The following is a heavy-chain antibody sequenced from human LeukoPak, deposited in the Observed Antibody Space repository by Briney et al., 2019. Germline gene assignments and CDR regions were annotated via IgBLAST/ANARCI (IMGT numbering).Heavy chain of an antibody. J-gene: IGHJ6*04. V-gene: IGHV1-2*04. CDR3: AREYVVPAYYYYGMDV. CDR1: GYTFTGYY. Sequence: GASVKVSCKASGYTFTGYYMHWVRQAPGQGLEWMGWINPNSGGTNYAQKFQGWVTMTRDTSINTAYMELSRLRSDDTAVYYCAREYVVPAYYYYGMDVWGKGTTVTVSS. D-gene: IGHD2-2*01. CDR2: INPNSGGT.